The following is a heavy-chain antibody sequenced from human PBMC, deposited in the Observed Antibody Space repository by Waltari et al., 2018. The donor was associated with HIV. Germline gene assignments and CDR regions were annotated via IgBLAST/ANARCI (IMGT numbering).Heavy chain of an antibody. J-gene: IGHJ4*02. D-gene: IGHD5-18*01. V-gene: IGHV4-34*01. CDR2: INHSGST. Sequence: QVQLQQWGAGLLKPSETLSLTCAVYGGSFSGYYWSWIRQPPGKGLEWIGEINHSGSTNYNPSLKSRVTISVDTSKNQFSLKLSSVTAADTAGYYCARGGIQGLYDYWGQGTLVTVSS. CDR1: GGSFSGYY. CDR3: ARGGIQGLYDY.